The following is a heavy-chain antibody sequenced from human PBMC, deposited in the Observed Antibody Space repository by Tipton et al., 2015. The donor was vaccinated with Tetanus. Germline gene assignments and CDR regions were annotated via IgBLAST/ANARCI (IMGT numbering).Heavy chain of an antibody. V-gene: IGHV4-59*12. CDR1: GGSISSYY. CDR2: IYYSGST. CDR3: ARGAGSFDY. J-gene: IGHJ4*02. D-gene: IGHD6-19*01. Sequence: GLVKPSETLSLTCTVSGGSISSYYWSWIRQPPGKGLEWIGYIYYSGSTNYNPSLKSRVTISVDTSKNQFSLQLNSVTPEDTAVYYCARGAGSFDYWGQGTLVTVSS.